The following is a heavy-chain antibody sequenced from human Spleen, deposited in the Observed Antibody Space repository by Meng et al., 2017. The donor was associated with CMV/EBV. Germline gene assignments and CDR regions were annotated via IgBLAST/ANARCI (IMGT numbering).Heavy chain of an antibody. J-gene: IGHJ6*02. CDR3: AREMYSNSPRFYYGMDV. CDR2: IYYNGRT. V-gene: IGHV4-59*01. Sequence: SKTLSLTCTVSDGFLASYYWSWIRQPPGKGLEWLGYIYYNGRTSYNPSLKSRVTISVDTSKNQFSLNLNSVTAADTAVYYCAREMYSNSPRFYYGMDVWGQGTTVTVSS. D-gene: IGHD6-13*01. CDR1: DGFLASYY.